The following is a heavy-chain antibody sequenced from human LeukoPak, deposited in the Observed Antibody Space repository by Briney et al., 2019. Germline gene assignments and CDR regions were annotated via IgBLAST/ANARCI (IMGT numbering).Heavy chain of an antibody. CDR1: GDSVSNNNAA. CDR2: TFYRSKWYY. D-gene: IGHD2-15*01. J-gene: IGHJ4*02. CDR3: AREGRRISGGTLSLDY. Sequence: SQTLSLTCAISGDSVSNNNAAWNWIRQSPSRGLEWLGRTFYRSKWYYDYAVSVKSRITINSGTSKNQFPLQLTYVNPEDTAVYYCAREGRRISGGTLSLDYWGQGTLVTVSS. V-gene: IGHV6-1*01.